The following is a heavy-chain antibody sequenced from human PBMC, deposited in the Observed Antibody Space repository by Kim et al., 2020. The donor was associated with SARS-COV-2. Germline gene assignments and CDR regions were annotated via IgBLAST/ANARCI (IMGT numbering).Heavy chain of an antibody. V-gene: IGHV1-24*01. Sequence: ASVKVSCKVSGYTLTELSMHWVRQAPGKGLEWMGGFDPEDGETIYAQKFQGRVTMTEDTSTDTPYMELSSLRSEDTAVYYCATLDSSGYYKEYYFAYWGQDTLVTVSS. CDR2: FDPEDGET. CDR1: GYTLTELS. CDR3: ATLDSSGYYKEYYFAY. J-gene: IGHJ4*02. D-gene: IGHD3-22*01.